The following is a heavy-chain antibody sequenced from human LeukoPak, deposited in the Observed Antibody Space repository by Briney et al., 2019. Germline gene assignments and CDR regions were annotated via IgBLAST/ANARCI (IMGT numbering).Heavy chain of an antibody. CDR1: GGTLSDYF. CDR3: ARDPHNGNYGVSYFDY. Sequence: PSETLSLTCTGSGGTLSDYFWSWLRQPAAKGLEGIGRIYSSGTTKYNHSLKSRVTMSVDTFKKQISVKLSSVTAAAAAVYYCARDPHNGNYGVSYFDYWGQGNLVTVSS. J-gene: IGHJ4*02. D-gene: IGHD1-26*01. CDR2: IYSSGTT. V-gene: IGHV4-4*07.